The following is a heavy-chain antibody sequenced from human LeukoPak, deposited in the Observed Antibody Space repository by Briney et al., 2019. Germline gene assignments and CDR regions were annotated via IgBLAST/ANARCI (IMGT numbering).Heavy chain of an antibody. CDR1: GFTVSSNY. Sequence: GGSLRLSCAASGFTVSSNYMSWVRQAPGKGLEWVSVTYSGGSTYYADSVKGRFTISRDNSKNTLYLQMNSLRAEDTAVYYCARGGGQLLSAYFDYWGQGTLVTVSS. CDR3: ARGGGQLLSAYFDY. J-gene: IGHJ4*02. D-gene: IGHD2-2*01. CDR2: TYSGGST. V-gene: IGHV3-66*02.